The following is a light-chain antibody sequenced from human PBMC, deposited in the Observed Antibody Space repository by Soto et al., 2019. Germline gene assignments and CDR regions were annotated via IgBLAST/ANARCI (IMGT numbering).Light chain of an antibody. Sequence: QSVLTQPASVSGSPGQSITISCTGTSSDVGGYNYVSWYQQHPGKAPKLMIYDVSNRPSGVSNRFSGSKSGNTASLTISGIQAEDEADYYCSSYTSSSTPVFGTGTKLTVL. CDR1: SSDVGGYNY. V-gene: IGLV2-14*01. CDR3: SSYTSSSTPV. J-gene: IGLJ1*01. CDR2: DVS.